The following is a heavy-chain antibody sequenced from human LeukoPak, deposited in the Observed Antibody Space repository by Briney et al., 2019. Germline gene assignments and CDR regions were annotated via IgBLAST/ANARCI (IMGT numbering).Heavy chain of an antibody. J-gene: IGHJ4*02. D-gene: IGHD2-2*02. CDR2: ISGSGGSI. V-gene: IGHV3-23*01. CDR3: AKGPYCSSSSCYTIGSFDL. Sequence: GGSLRLSCAASGFTFSSYAMSWVRQAPGKGLEWVSAISGSGGSIYYADSVKGRFTISRDNSKNTLYLQMNSLRAEDTALYYCAKGPYCSSSSCYTIGSFDLWGQGALVTVSS. CDR1: GFTFSSYA.